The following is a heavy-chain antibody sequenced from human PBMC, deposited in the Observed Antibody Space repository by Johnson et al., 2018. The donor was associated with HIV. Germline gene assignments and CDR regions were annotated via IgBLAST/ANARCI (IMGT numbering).Heavy chain of an antibody. Sequence: QMQLVESGGGVVQPGGSLRLSCAASGFTISPYGMHWVRQAPGKGLEWVAFIWYDRSKEYYEDSVKGRFTISRDNSKNTLYLQMNSLRPEDTAGSYCANGGGYQLRESDAFDIWCQGTRVTVSS. CDR2: IWYDRSKE. J-gene: IGHJ3*02. D-gene: IGHD2-21*01. CDR1: GFTISPYG. CDR3: ANGGGYQLRESDAFDI. V-gene: IGHV3-30*02.